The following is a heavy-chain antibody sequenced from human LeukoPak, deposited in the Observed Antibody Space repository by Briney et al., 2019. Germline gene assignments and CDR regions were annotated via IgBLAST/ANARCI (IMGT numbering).Heavy chain of an antibody. CDR3: GYSGYDAYYYYYMDV. CDR2: INHSGST. CDR1: GGSFSGYY. Sequence: SETLSLTCAVYGGSFSGYYWSWIRQPPGKGLEWIGEINHSGSTNYNPSLKSRVTISVDTSKNQFSLKLSSVTAADTAVYYCGYSGYDAYYYYYMDVWGKGTTVTISS. J-gene: IGHJ6*03. V-gene: IGHV4-34*01. D-gene: IGHD5-12*01.